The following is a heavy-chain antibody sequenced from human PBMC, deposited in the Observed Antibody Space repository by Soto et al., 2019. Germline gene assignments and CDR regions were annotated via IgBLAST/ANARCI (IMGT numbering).Heavy chain of an antibody. D-gene: IGHD3-10*01. CDR2: INSYNGYT. V-gene: IGHV1-18*01. CDR3: AIEALRWFGELLQRTPGMDV. Sequence: GGPVKVSCKASGYTFTRYGISWVRQAPGQGLEWMGWINSYNGYTNYAQKFQGRVTMTTDTSTSTAYMELRSLRSDDTAVYYCAIEALRWFGELLQRTPGMDVWGQGTTVTVSS. CDR1: GYTFTRYG. J-gene: IGHJ6*02.